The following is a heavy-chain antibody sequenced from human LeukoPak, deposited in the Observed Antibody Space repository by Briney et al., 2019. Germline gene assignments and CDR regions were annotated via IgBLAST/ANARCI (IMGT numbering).Heavy chain of an antibody. CDR3: ARENYDYGDYLGAFDI. J-gene: IGHJ3*02. CDR2: INLDVVST. V-gene: IGHV3-20*04. CDR1: GFTFDDYG. D-gene: IGHD4-17*01. Sequence: GGSLRLSCAAPGFTFDDYGMSVVRQAPGNGLEWVSGINLDVVSTVYADSVKGRFTISRDNAKNSLYLQMNSPRAEDTALYYCARENYDYGDYLGAFDIWGQGTMVTVSS.